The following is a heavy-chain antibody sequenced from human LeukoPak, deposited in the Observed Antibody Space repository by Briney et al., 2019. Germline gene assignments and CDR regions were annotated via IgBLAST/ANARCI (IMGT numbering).Heavy chain of an antibody. CDR2: ISSSGSYR. Sequence: GGSLRLSCDASGFTFSDYYMTWIREAPGKGLEWVSHISSSGSYRNCADSVKGRFTISRDNAKNSLYLQMNSLRADDTAVYYCARADSSSWFDYWGQGVLVTVYS. CDR3: ARADSSSWFDY. J-gene: IGHJ4*02. V-gene: IGHV3-11*05. CDR1: GFTFSDYY. D-gene: IGHD6-13*01.